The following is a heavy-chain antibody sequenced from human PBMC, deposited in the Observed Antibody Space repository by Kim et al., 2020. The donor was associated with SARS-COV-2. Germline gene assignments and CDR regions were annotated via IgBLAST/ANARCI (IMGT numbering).Heavy chain of an antibody. Sequence: YYADSVKGRFTISRDNAKNSLYLQMNSLRDEDTAVYYCARGGWIAAAASYWGQGTLVTVSS. J-gene: IGHJ4*02. V-gene: IGHV3-48*02. CDR3: ARGGWIAAAASY. D-gene: IGHD6-13*01.